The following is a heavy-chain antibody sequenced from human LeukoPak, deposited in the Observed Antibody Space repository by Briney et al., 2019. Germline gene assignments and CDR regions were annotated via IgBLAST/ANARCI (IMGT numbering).Heavy chain of an antibody. CDR1: GDSISSSSYY. J-gene: IGHJ6*03. CDR3: TRGVPALYYFYYYMDV. V-gene: IGHV4-39*01. CDR2: IYYSGST. Sequence: SETLSLTCTVSGDSISSSSYYWGWIPQPQGKGLEWIGSIYYSGSTYNNPSLKSRVTISVDTSKKQFSLKLSSVTAADTAVYYCTRGVPALYYFYYYMDVWGKGTTVTVSS. D-gene: IGHD2-2*01.